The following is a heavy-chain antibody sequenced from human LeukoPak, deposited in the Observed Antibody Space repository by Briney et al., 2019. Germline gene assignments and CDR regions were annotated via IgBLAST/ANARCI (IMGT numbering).Heavy chain of an antibody. CDR1: GFTFSSYG. D-gene: IGHD6-19*01. CDR2: ISYDGGNK. CDR3: AKLAVAGNNAFDI. Sequence: GGSLRLSCAASGFTFSSYGMHWVRQAPGKGLEWVAVISYDGGNKYYADSVKGRFTISRDNSKNTLYLQMNSLRAEDTAVYYCAKLAVAGNNAFDIWGQGTMVTVSS. J-gene: IGHJ3*02. V-gene: IGHV3-30*18.